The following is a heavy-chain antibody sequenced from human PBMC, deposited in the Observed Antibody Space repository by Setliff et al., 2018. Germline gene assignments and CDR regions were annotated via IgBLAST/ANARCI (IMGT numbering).Heavy chain of an antibody. J-gene: IGHJ4*02. Sequence: PGGSLRLSCAASGFTFSDYYMTWIRQAPGKGLEWVSYISRGGNTIYYADSVKGRFTISRDNSKNTLWLQMGSLRAEDMAVYYCARDDYNYGYNSWGQGTLVTVSS. CDR3: ARDDYNYGYNS. V-gene: IGHV3-11*04. D-gene: IGHD5-18*01. CDR1: GFTFSDYY. CDR2: ISRGGNTI.